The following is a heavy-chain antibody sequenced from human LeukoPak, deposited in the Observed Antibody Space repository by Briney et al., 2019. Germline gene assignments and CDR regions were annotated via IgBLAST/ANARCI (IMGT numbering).Heavy chain of an antibody. CDR2: ISSSGSTI. CDR1: GFTFSDYY. D-gene: IGHD3-10*01. V-gene: IGHV3-11*01. CDR3: ARVGYYGSGSSREYYFDY. Sequence: GGSLRLSCAASGFTFSDYYMSWIRQAPGKGLEWVSSISSSGSTIYYADSVKGRFTISRDNAKNSLYLQMNSLRAEDTAVYYCARVGYYGSGSSREYYFDYWGQGTLVTVSS. J-gene: IGHJ4*02.